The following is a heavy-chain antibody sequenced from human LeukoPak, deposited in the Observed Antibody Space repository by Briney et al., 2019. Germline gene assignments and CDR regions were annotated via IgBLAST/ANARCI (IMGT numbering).Heavy chain of an antibody. CDR1: GYTFTSYY. D-gene: IGHD3-9*01. CDR3: ARGGFSAVLRYFDWLLFTDY. Sequence: GASVNVSCKASGYTFTSYYMHWVRQAPGQGLEWMGIINPSGGSTSYAQKFQGRVTMTRDTSTSTVYMELSSLRSEDTAVYYCARGGFSAVLRYFDWLLFTDYWGQGTLVTVSS. CDR2: INPSGGST. V-gene: IGHV1-46*01. J-gene: IGHJ4*02.